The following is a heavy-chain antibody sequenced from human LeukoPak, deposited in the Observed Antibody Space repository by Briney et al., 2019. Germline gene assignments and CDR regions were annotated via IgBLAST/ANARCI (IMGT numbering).Heavy chain of an antibody. CDR1: GFIFSDYA. D-gene: IGHD6-19*01. V-gene: IGHV3-30-3*01. CDR2: ISYDGSNN. CDR3: AKDRGVKGWFFDYYYYGMDV. Sequence: PGGSLRLSCGASGFIFSDYAMHWVRQAPGKGLEWVAVISYDGSNNYYTDTVKGRFTISRDISTDTLYLRMNNLRTEDTAVYFCAKDRGVKGWFFDYYYYGMDVWAKGPRSSSP. J-gene: IGHJ6*02.